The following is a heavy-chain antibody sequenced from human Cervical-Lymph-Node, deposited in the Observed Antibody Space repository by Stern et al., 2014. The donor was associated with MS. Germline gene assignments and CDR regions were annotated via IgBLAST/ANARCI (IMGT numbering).Heavy chain of an antibody. CDR3: ASTVRYFDWLPLDY. J-gene: IGHJ4*02. CDR2: IIPIFGIA. D-gene: IGHD3-9*01. V-gene: IGHV1-69*17. Sequence: VQLVESGAEVKKPGSSVKVSCKASGGTFSSYAISWVRQAPGQGLEWMGGIIPIFGIANYAQKFQGRATITADKSTSTAYMELSSLRSEDTAVYYCASTVRYFDWLPLDYWGQGTLVTVSS. CDR1: GGTFSSYA.